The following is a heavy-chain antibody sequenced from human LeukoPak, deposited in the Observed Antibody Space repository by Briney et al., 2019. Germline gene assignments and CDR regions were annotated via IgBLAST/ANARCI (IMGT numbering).Heavy chain of an antibody. Sequence: EASVKVSCRASGYTFNTYGISWVRQAPGQGLEWMGWISTYNGDTNYVQNLQGRVTMTTDTSTSTAYMELMSLRSDDTAVYYCLRDALRPRLTPDYWGQGTLVTFSS. D-gene: IGHD2-15*01. V-gene: IGHV1-18*01. J-gene: IGHJ4*02. CDR1: GYTFNTYG. CDR3: LRDALRPRLTPDY. CDR2: ISTYNGDT.